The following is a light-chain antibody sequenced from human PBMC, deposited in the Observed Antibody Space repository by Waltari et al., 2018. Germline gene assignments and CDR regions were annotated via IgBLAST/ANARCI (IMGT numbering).Light chain of an antibody. J-gene: IGKJ1*01. V-gene: IGKV4-1*01. CDR3: QQYYSTPQT. CDR2: WAP. Sequence: DIVMTQSPDSLAVSLGERATVHCKSSQSVLDNSNNKNYLAWYQRKPGQPPKMLIYWAPTRESGVPDRFSGSGSGTDFTLTISSLQAEDVAVYYCQQYYSTPQTFGQGTNVEIE. CDR1: QSVLDNSNNKNY.